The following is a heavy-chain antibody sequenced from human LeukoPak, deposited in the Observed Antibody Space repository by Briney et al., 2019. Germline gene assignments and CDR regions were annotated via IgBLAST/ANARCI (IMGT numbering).Heavy chain of an antibody. CDR1: GYTFTSYD. CDR3: ASTYNLVAAGQPRGYYFDY. V-gene: IGHV1-8*01. D-gene: IGHD6-13*01. CDR2: MNPNSGNT. Sequence: ASVKVSCKASGYTFTSYDINWVRQATGQGLEWMGWMNPNSGNTGYAQKFQGRVTMTRNTSISTAYMELSRLRSEDTAVYYCASTYNLVAAGQPRGYYFDYWGQGTLVTVSS. J-gene: IGHJ4*02.